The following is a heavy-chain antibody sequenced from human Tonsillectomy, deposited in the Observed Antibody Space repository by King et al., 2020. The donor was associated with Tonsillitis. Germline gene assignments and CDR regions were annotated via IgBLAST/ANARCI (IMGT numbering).Heavy chain of an antibody. D-gene: IGHD3-10*01. V-gene: IGHV3-30*18. CDR2: ISYDGSDK. J-gene: IGHJ6*02. Sequence: VQLVESGGGVVQPGRSLKLSCAASGFTFSNYGMHWVRQAPGKGLEWVAVISYDGSDKYYADSVKGRFTISRDNSKNTLYLQMNSLRAEDTAVYYVAKVDRMVRGVIITERYYYCMDVWGQGTTVTVSS. CDR1: GFTFSNYG. CDR3: AKVDRMVRGVIITERYYYCMDV.